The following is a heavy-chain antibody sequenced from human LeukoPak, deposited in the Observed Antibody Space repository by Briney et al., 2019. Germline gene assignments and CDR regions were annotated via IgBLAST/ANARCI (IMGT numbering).Heavy chain of an antibody. CDR1: EFTFTTYG. D-gene: IGHD1-1*01. CDR3: ARDWKTNSFDY. Sequence: PGGSLRLSCAASEFTFTTYGMHWVRQAPGKGLKWVAFIYYDGSNIYYADYVKGRSTISRDISKNTLYLQMDSLRAEDTAIYYCARDWKTNSFDYWGQGTLVTVSS. J-gene: IGHJ4*02. V-gene: IGHV3-33*01. CDR2: IYYDGSNI.